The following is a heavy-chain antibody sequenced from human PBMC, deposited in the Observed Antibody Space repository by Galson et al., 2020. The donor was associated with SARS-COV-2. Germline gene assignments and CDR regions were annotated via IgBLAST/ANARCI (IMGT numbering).Heavy chain of an antibody. V-gene: IGHV3-30-3*01. J-gene: IGHJ2*01. CDR3: ARKGSRGVGATTWNFDL. CDR1: AFTFSSYA. D-gene: IGHD1-26*01. CDR2: ISYDGSNK. Sequence: TGGSLRLSCAASAFTFSSYAMHWVRQAPGKGLEWVAPISYDGSNKYYADSVKGRFTISRDNSKNTLYLQMNSLRAEDTAVYYCARKGSRGVGATTWNFDLWGRGTLVTVSS.